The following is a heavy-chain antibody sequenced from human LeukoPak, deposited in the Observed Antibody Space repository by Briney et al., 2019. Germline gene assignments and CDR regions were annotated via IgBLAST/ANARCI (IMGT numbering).Heavy chain of an antibody. V-gene: IGHV3-21*01. CDR1: GFTFSNYY. CDR3: ASSGSYRFDY. CDR2: TSSSSSYI. Sequence: GGSLRLSCAASGFTFSNYYMHWVRQAPGKGLEWVSFTSSSSSYIYDADSVKGRFTISRDNAKNSLYLQMNSLRDEDTAVYYCASSGSYRFDYWGQGTLVTVSS. D-gene: IGHD1-26*01. J-gene: IGHJ4*02.